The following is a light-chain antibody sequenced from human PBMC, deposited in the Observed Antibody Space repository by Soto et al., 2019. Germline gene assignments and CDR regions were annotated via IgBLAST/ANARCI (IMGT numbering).Light chain of an antibody. J-gene: IGLJ1*01. Sequence: LTQPASVSGSPGQSITISCTGTSSDVGSYNLVSWYQQHPGKAPKLMIYEGSKRPSGVSNRFSGSKSGNTASLTISGLQAEDEADYYCCSYAGSSFYVFGTGTKVTVL. CDR1: SSDVGSYNL. V-gene: IGLV2-23*01. CDR3: CSYAGSSFYV. CDR2: EGS.